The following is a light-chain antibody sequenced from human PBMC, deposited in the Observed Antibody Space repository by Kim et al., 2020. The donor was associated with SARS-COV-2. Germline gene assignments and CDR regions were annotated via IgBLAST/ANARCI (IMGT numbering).Light chain of an antibody. J-gene: IGKJ1*01. Sequence: ASVGDRVTITCRASQSVRDVLAWYQQKPGQAPRVLIYKASSLDSGVPSRFSGSGSGTDFTLTISNVQPDDSATYFCQQYKTEPWTFGQGTKVDIK. CDR1: QSVRDV. CDR3: QQYKTEPWT. V-gene: IGKV1-5*03. CDR2: KAS.